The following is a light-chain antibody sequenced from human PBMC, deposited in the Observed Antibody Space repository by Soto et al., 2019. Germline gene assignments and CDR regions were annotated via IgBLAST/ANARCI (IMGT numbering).Light chain of an antibody. CDR1: QSVSSSF. CDR3: QQYHSSPYT. J-gene: IGKJ2*01. CDR2: GAS. Sequence: EIVLTQSPGTLSLSPGERTTLSCRASQSVSSSFLAWYQQTPGQAPRLLIYGASSRATGIPDRFSGSGSGTDFTLTISRLEPEDFAVYYCQQYHSSPYTFGQGTKLEIK. V-gene: IGKV3-20*01.